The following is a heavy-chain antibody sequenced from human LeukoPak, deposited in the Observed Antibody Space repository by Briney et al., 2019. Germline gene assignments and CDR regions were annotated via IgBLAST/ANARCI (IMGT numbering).Heavy chain of an antibody. D-gene: IGHD2/OR15-2a*01. CDR3: ARQIFINYYYYMDV. J-gene: IGHJ6*03. CDR1: GGSISSGDYY. Sequence: SQTLSLTCTVSGGSISSGDYYWSWIRQPPGKGLEWIGYIYYSGSTYYNPSLESRVTISVDTSKNQFSLKLSSVTAADTAVYYCARQIFINYYYYMDVWGKGTTVTVSS. CDR2: IYYSGST. V-gene: IGHV4-30-4*08.